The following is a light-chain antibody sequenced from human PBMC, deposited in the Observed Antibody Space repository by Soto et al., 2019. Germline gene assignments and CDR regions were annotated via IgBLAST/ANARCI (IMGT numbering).Light chain of an antibody. CDR1: SSNIGSNA. CDR3: AAWDDSLNGLYV. Sequence: QSVLTQPPSASGTPGQRVTISCSGGSSNIGSNAVTWYRQLPGTAPKLLIYSNNQRPSGVPDRFSGSKSGTSASLAISGLQSEDEADDYCAAWDDSLNGLYVFGTGTKVTVL. J-gene: IGLJ1*01. V-gene: IGLV1-44*01. CDR2: SNN.